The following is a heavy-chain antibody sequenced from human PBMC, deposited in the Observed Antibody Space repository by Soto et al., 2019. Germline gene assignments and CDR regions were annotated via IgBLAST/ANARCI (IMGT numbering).Heavy chain of an antibody. V-gene: IGHV4-31*03. Sequence: QVQLQESGPGLVKPSQTLSLTCTVSGDSINNNNFYWSWIRQYPGKGLEWIGYIYHSGSTYYNPYLKSRVTISVDTSRNQFSLKLSSVTAADTAVYYCATSSIGDSSGYFPFWGQGTLVTVSS. CDR3: ATSSIGDSSGYFPF. J-gene: IGHJ4*02. D-gene: IGHD3-22*01. CDR1: GDSINNNNFY. CDR2: IYHSGST.